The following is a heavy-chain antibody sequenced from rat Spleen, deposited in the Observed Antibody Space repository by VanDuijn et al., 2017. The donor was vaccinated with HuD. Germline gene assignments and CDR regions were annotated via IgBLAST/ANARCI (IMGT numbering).Heavy chain of an antibody. J-gene: IGHJ2*01. D-gene: IGHD4-3*01. Sequence: EVQLVESDGDLVQPGRSLKLPSAASGLTFSAYYMAWVRQAPTKGLEWFATISYDGSSTYYRDSVKGRFTISRDNAKNTLYLQMDSLRPEDTATYYCATHNSGYFDYWGQGVMVTVSS. CDR1: GLTFSAYY. CDR3: ATHNSGYFDY. V-gene: IGHV5-29*01. CDR2: ISYDGSST.